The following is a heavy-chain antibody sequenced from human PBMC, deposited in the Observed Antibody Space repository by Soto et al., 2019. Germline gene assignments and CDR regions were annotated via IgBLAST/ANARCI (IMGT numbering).Heavy chain of an antibody. J-gene: IGHJ4*01. CDR3: ARTVSGGFDY. V-gene: IGHV4-59*01. CDR1: GDSLTRNY. CDR2: IHNGQTP. Sequence: QVQLQESGPGLVKPSETLSLTCTVSGDSLTRNYWSWIRQPPGKGLEWLAFIHNGQTPNYNPSLVGRVSVSVDTSKSQLSLNLNSVTAADTAVYYCARTVSGGFDYWGQGILVTVSS.